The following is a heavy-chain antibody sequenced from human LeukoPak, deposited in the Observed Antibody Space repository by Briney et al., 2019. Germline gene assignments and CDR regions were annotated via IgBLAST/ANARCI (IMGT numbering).Heavy chain of an antibody. V-gene: IGHV3-33*01. J-gene: IGHJ4*02. CDR1: GFTFTNYG. Sequence: GGSLRLSCATSGFTFTNYGMHWVRRAPGRGLEWVAVIWYDGSNTYYTDSAKGRFTISRDNSKNTLYLQMNSLRVEDTAVYYCTREPVEMATLFSFDYWGQGTLVTVSS. D-gene: IGHD5-24*01. CDR3: TREPVEMATLFSFDY. CDR2: IWYDGSNT.